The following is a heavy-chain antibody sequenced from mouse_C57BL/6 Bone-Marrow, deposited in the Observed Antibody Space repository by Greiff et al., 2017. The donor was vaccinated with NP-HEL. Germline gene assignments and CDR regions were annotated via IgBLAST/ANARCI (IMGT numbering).Heavy chain of an antibody. D-gene: IGHD1-1*01. J-gene: IGHJ1*03. CDR1: GYSITSGYY. Sequence: EVKLMESGPGLVKPSQSLSLTCSVTGYSITSGYYWNWIRQFPGNKLEWMGYISYDGSNNYNPSLKNRISITRDTSKNQFFLKLNSVTTEDTATYYCARDITTVVDWYFDVWGTGTTVTVSS. CDR2: ISYDGSN. CDR3: ARDITTVVDWYFDV. V-gene: IGHV3-6*01.